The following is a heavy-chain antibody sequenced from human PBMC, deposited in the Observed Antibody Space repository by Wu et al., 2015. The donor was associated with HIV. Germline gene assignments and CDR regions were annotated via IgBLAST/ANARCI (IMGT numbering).Heavy chain of an antibody. J-gene: IGHJ5*02. CDR2: IYYSGST. D-gene: IGHD2-2*01. CDR1: GGSISSYY. Sequence: QVQLQESGPGLVKPSETLSLTCTVSGGSISSYYWSWIRQPPGKGLEWIGYIYYSGSTNYNPSLKSRVTISVDTSKNQFSLKLSSVTAADTAVYYCARYQVGWFDPWGQGTLVTVSS. CDR3: ARYQVGWFDP. V-gene: IGHV4-59*01.